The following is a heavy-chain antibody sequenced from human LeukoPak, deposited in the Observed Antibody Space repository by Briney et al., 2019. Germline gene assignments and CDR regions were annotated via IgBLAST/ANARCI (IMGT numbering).Heavy chain of an antibody. CDR3: ARDLGELGYYYYMDV. CDR2: ISSSSSTI. V-gene: IGHV3-48*01. D-gene: IGHD3-16*01. Sequence: PGGSLRLSCAASGFTFSSYSMNWVRQAPGKGLEWVSYISSSSSTIYYADSVKGRFTISRDNAKNSLYLQMNSLRAEDTAVYYCARDLGELGYYYYMDVWGKGTTVTVSS. CDR1: GFTFSSYS. J-gene: IGHJ6*03.